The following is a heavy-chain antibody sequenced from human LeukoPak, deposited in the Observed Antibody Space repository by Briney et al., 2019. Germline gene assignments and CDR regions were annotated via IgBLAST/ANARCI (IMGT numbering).Heavy chain of an antibody. Sequence: ASVKVSCKASGYTFTSYDINWVRQATGQGLEWMGWMNPNSGNTGYAQKFQGRVTITRNTSISTAYMELSSLRSEDTAVYYCARDTYYDFWSGYYWGHRGGNWFDPWGQGTLVTVSS. CDR3: ARDTYYDFWSGYYWGHRGGNWFDP. V-gene: IGHV1-8*01. J-gene: IGHJ5*02. CDR2: MNPNSGNT. CDR1: GYTFTSYD. D-gene: IGHD3-3*01.